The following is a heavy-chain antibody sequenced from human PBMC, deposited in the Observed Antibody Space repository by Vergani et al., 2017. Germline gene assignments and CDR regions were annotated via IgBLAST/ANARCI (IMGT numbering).Heavy chain of an antibody. CDR3: AREVCSSTSCYFDY. J-gene: IGHJ4*02. D-gene: IGHD2-2*01. CDR1: GFTFSSYA. V-gene: IGHV3-21*01. CDR2: ISSSSSYI. Sequence: EVQLLESGGGLVQPGGSLRLSCAASGFTFSSYAMSWVRQAPGKGLEWVSSISSSSSYIYYADSVKGRFTISRDNAKNSLYLQMNSLRAEDTAVYYCAREVCSSTSCYFDYWGQGTLVTVSS.